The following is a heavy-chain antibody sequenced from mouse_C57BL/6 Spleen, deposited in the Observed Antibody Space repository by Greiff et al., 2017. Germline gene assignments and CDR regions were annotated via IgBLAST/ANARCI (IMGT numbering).Heavy chain of an antibody. V-gene: IGHV1-72*01. D-gene: IGHD1-1*01. CDR3: ARCTTVVATDYYAMED. Sequence: QVQLQQPGAELVKPGASVKLSCKASGYTFTSYWMHWVKQRPGRGLEWIGRIDPNSGGTKYNEKFKSKATLTVDKPSSTAYMQLSSLTSEDSAVYYCARCTTVVATDYYAMEDWGQGTSVTVSS. J-gene: IGHJ4*01. CDR1: GYTFTSYW. CDR2: IDPNSGGT.